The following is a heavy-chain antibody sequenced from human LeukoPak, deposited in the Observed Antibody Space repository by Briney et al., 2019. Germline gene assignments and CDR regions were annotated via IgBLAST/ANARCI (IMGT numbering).Heavy chain of an antibody. CDR1: GYTFTGYY. CDR2: INPNSGCT. V-gene: IGHV1-2*02. D-gene: IGHD3-22*01. Sequence: ASVKVSCKASGYTFTGYYMHLVRQSPGPGLEWMGWINPNSGCTNYAQKFQGRVTMIRDTSISTAYMDLSRLRSDDTAVYYCARQGGYYDTTSDGYSGQGTLVTVSS. CDR3: ARQGGYYDTTSDGY. J-gene: IGHJ4*02.